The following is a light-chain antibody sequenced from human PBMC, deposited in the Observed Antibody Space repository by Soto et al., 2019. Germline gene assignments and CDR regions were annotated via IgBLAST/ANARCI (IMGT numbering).Light chain of an antibody. J-gene: IGKJ1*01. V-gene: IGKV3-20*01. CDR2: GAS. CDR3: QQYGSSPPWT. CDR1: QSVSSNY. Sequence: EIVLTQSPGTLSWSPGERATLSCRASQSVSSNYLVWYQQRPGQAPRVLIHGASSRATGIPDRFSGSGSGTDFTLTISRLEPEDFAVYYCQQYGSSPPWTFGQGTKVEIK.